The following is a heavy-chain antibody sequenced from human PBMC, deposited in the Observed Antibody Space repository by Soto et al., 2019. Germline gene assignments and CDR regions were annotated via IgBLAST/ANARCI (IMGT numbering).Heavy chain of an antibody. V-gene: IGHV1-69*13. CDR3: ANRSMVAGGEATRGTVP. D-gene: IGHD3-10*01. Sequence: SVKVSCKASGGTFSSYAISWVRQAPGQGLEKIGGIIPIFGTANYAQKFQGRVTITANESTSTAYMELSSLGFENRAVYNGANRSMVAGGEATRGTVPW. J-gene: IGHJ5*02. CDR2: IIPIFGTA. CDR1: GGTFSSYA.